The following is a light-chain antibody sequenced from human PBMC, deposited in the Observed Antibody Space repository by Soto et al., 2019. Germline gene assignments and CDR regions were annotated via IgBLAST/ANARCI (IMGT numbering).Light chain of an antibody. CDR1: QDISNY. Sequence: DIQMTQSPSSLSASVGDRVTITCRASQDISNYLNWYQQKPGKAPQLLIYDTSNLETGVPSRFSGSGSGTDFTFTISSLQPEDIATYFCQQYDHFPITFGRGTRLEIK. J-gene: IGKJ5*01. CDR3: QQYDHFPIT. CDR2: DTS. V-gene: IGKV1-33*01.